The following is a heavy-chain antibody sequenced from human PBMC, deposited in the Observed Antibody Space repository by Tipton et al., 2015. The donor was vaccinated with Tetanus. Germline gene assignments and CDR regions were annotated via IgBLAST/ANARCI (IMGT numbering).Heavy chain of an antibody. V-gene: IGHV4-34*01. CDR3: ARGYNGYDILTAYPHYFDS. J-gene: IGHJ4*02. D-gene: IGHD3-9*01. CDR2: INHSGST. CDR1: GGSFSGYY. Sequence: TLSLTCAVYGGSFSGYYWSWIRQPPGKGLEWIGEINHSGSTNYNPSLKSRVTISVDTSKNQFSLKLSSVTAADTAVYYCARGYNGYDILTAYPHYFDSWGQGTLVTVSS.